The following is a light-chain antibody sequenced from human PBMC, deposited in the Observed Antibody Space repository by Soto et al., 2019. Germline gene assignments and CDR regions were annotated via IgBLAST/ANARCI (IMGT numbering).Light chain of an antibody. CDR1: QGISSS. Sequence: DIQLTQSPSFLSASVGDRVTITCRASQGISSSLAWYQQKPGKAPKLLIYAASTLQSGVPSRFSGSVSGTEFTLTISSLQPEDFATYYCQQLNSYPFTFGGGNKVEIK. CDR2: AAS. CDR3: QQLNSYPFT. V-gene: IGKV1-9*01. J-gene: IGKJ4*01.